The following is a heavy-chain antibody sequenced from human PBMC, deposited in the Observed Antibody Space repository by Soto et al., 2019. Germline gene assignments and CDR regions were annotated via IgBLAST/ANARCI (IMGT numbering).Heavy chain of an antibody. CDR2: IIPVFGTA. CDR1: GGTLSNYG. CDR3: SRGDATKIVVTTYYAMDV. Sequence: QVQLVQSGAEVKKPGSSVRVSCKASGGTLSNYGISWVRQARGQGLEWMGGIIPVFGTANYAQKFQGRVTITADECKSTVYMDVTSLRAEDTAVYYCSRGDATKIVVTTYYAMDVWGQGTTVSVSS. V-gene: IGHV1-69*12. J-gene: IGHJ6*02. D-gene: IGHD4-17*01.